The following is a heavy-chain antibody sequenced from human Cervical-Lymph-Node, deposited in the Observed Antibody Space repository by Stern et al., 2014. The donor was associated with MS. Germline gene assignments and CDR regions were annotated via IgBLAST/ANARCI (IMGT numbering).Heavy chain of an antibody. Sequence: EKLVDPGADVQKPGSSVRVSCKASGDISWLRQAPGPGLGYMGGIIRPVGPSHYTPRFQGRLTITADTATKTTYMALSSLRSADTAIYYCATGAGDNLFDPWCQGTLVSVSS. CDR1: GD. V-gene: IGHV1-69*06. CDR2: IIRPVGPS. D-gene: IGHD3-10*01. J-gene: IGHJ5*02. CDR3: ATGAGDNLFDP.